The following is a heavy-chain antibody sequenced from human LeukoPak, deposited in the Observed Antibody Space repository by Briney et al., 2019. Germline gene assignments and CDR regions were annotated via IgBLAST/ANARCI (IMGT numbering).Heavy chain of an antibody. V-gene: IGHV3-74*01. Sequence: GGPLRLSCAASGFTFSNYWMHWVRQAPGEGLVWVSRISSDGSSTTYADSVKGRFTISRDNAKNTLYLQMNSLRAEDTAVYYCGRGFALVPAGIPDYWGQGTLVTVSS. D-gene: IGHD2-2*01. CDR1: GFTFSNYW. CDR2: ISSDGSST. CDR3: GRGFALVPAGIPDY. J-gene: IGHJ4*02.